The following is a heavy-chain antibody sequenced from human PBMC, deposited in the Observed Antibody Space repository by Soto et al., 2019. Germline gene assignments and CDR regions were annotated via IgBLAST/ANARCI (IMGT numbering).Heavy chain of an antibody. CDR2: IYSGGST. CDR1: GFTVRSDY. CDR3: ARDRVESGYPEYFQH. D-gene: IGHD3-22*01. Sequence: EVQLVESGGSLIQPGGSLRLSCAASGFTVRSDYMSWVRQAPGKRLEWVSVIYSGGSTYYADSVKGRFTISRDNTKNSLYLQMNSLRAEDTAVYYCARDRVESGYPEYFQHWGQGTLVTVSS. J-gene: IGHJ1*01. V-gene: IGHV3-53*01.